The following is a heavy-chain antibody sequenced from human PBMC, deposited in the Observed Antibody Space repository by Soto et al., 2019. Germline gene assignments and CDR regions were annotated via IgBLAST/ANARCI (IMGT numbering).Heavy chain of an antibody. CDR2: ISGSGGST. J-gene: IGHJ5*02. CDR3: AKDPIAAARGRYGRVNWFDP. CDR1: GFTFSSYA. D-gene: IGHD6-13*01. Sequence: GGSLRLSCAASGFTFSSYAMSWVRQAPGKGLEWVSAISGSGGSTYYADSVKGRFTISRDNSKNTLYLQMNSLRAEDTAVYYCAKDPIAAARGRYGRVNWFDPWGQGTLVTVSS. V-gene: IGHV3-23*01.